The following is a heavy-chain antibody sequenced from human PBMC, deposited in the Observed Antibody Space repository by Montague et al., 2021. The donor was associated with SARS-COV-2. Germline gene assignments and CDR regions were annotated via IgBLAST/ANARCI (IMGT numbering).Heavy chain of an antibody. J-gene: IGHJ6*02. CDR3: AGGRFLGTQWFDYYYYGMDV. D-gene: IGHD3-10*01. V-gene: IGHV4-34*01. Sequence: SETLSLTCAVYGGSFSGYYWSWIRQPPGKGLEWIGEINHSGSTNYNPSLKSRVTISVDTSKNQFPLKLSYVTAADTAVYYCAGGRFLGTQWFDYYYYGMDVWGQGTTVTVSS. CDR2: INHSGST. CDR1: GGSFSGYY.